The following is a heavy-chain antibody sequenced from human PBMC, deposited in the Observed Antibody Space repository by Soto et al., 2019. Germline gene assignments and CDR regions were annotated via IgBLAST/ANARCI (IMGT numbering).Heavy chain of an antibody. J-gene: IGHJ6*02. CDR3: ARGSITMIVVVPPGPGMDV. Sequence: ASVKVSCKASGYTFTSYYMHWVRQAPGQGLEWMGIINPSGGSTSYAQKFQGRVTMTRDTSTSTVYMELGSLRSEDTAVYYCARGSITMIVVVPPGPGMDVWGQGTTVTVSS. CDR2: INPSGGST. V-gene: IGHV1-46*01. CDR1: GYTFTSYY. D-gene: IGHD3-22*01.